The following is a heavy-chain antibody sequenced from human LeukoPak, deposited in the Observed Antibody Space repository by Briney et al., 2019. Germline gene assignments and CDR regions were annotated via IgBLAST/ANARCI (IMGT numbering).Heavy chain of an antibody. CDR3: ARVARPPSSSWTSYFDY. CDR1: GFTFSSYS. D-gene: IGHD6-13*01. V-gene: IGHV3-48*04. J-gene: IGHJ4*02. CDR2: ISSSSSTI. Sequence: GGSLRLSCAASGFTFSSYSMNWVRQAPGKGLEWVSYISSSSSTIYYADSVKGRFTISRDNAKNSLYLQMNSPRAEDTAVYYCARVARPPSSSWTSYFDYWGQGTLVTVSS.